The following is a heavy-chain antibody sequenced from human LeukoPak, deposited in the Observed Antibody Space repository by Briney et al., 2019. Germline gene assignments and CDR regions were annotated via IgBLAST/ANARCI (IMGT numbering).Heavy chain of an antibody. J-gene: IGHJ5*02. D-gene: IGHD3-10*01. CDR3: ARGWFGELSLFDP. V-gene: IGHV4-4*02. CDR2: IYHSGST. CDR1: GGSISSSNW. Sequence: SETLSLTCAVSGGSISSSNWWSWVRQPPGKGLEWIGEIYHSGSTNYNPSLKSRVTISVDKSKNQFSLKLSSVTAADTAVYYCARGWFGELSLFDPWGQGTLVTVSS.